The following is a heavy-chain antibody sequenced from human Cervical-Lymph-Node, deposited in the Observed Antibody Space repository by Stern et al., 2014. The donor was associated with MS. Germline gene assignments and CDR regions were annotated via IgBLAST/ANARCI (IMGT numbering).Heavy chain of an antibody. J-gene: IGHJ4*02. CDR2: IYWDDDK. D-gene: IGHD1-14*01. V-gene: IGHV2-5*02. CDR1: GFSLSTSGVG. CDR3: AHIRTASLHFDY. Sequence: QVTLRESGPTLVKPTQTLTLTCTFSGFSLSTSGVGVGWIRQPPGKALEWLALIYWDDDKRYSPSLKTRLTITKDTSKNQVVLTMTNVDPVDTATYYCAHIRTASLHFDYWGQGTLVTVSS.